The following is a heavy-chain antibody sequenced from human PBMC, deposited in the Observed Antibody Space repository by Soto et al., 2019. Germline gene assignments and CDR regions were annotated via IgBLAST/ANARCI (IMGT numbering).Heavy chain of an antibody. CDR1: GYTFTSYG. J-gene: IGHJ6*01. Sequence: QVQLVQSGAAVKKPGASVKVSCKASGYTFTSYGFSWVRQAPGQGLEWMGWISAYNGNTNYAQKLQGRVTMTTDRSTSTAYMELRSLRSDDTAVYYCASYHLNSYYYGMDVWGQGTTVNV. V-gene: IGHV1-18*01. CDR2: ISAYNGNT. CDR3: ASYHLNSYYYGMDV.